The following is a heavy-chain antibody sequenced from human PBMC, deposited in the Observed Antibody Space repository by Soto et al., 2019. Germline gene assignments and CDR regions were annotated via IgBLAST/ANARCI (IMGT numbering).Heavy chain of an antibody. J-gene: IGHJ5*02. CDR1: GFTFSSYS. V-gene: IGHV3-21*01. CDR3: ARGGSYLAFSLTYNWFDP. CDR2: ISSSSSYI. D-gene: IGHD1-26*01. Sequence: KPGGSLRLSCAASGFTFSSYSMNWVRKGPGKGLEWVSSISSSSSYIYYADPVKGRFTISRDNAKNSLYLQMNSLRAEDTAVYYCARGGSYLAFSLTYNWFDPWGQGTLVTVSS.